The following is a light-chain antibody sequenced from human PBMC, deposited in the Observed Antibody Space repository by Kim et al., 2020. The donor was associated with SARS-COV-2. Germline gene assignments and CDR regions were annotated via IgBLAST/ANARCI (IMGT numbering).Light chain of an antibody. J-gene: IGLJ3*02. CDR1: SIGSKS. CDR2: YDS. V-gene: IGLV3-21*04. Sequence: AAGKTARITFGGNSIGSKSVNWYQQKPGQAPVLVIYYDSDRPPGTPERFSGSNSGNTATLTISRVEAGDEADYYCQVWDSSSDHGVFGGGTQLTVL. CDR3: QVWDSSSDHGV.